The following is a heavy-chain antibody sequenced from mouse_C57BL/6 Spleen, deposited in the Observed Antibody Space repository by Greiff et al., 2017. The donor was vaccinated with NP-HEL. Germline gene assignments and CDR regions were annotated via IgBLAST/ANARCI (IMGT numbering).Heavy chain of an antibody. V-gene: IGHV1-82*01. CDR3: ADYGSFYAMDY. CDR1: GYAFSSSW. J-gene: IGHJ4*01. CDR2: IYPGDGDT. D-gene: IGHD1-1*01. Sequence: QVQLKQSGPELVKPGASVKISCKASGYAFSSSWMNWVKQRPGKGLEWIGRIYPGDGDTNYNGKFKGKATLTADKSSSTAYMQLSSLTSEDSAVYFCADYGSFYAMDYWGQGTSVTVSS.